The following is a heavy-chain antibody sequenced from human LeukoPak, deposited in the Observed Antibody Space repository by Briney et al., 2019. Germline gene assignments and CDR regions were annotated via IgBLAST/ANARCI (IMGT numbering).Heavy chain of an antibody. CDR2: INAGNGNT. CDR3: ASYDFWSADAFDI. CDR1: GYTFTSYA. J-gene: IGHJ3*02. Sequence: ASVKVSCKASGYTFTSYAIHWVRQAPGQRLEWMGWINAGNGNTKYLQKFQGRVTITRDTSASTAYMELSSLRSEDTAVYFCASYDFWSADAFDIWGQGTMVTVSS. D-gene: IGHD3-3*01. V-gene: IGHV1-3*01.